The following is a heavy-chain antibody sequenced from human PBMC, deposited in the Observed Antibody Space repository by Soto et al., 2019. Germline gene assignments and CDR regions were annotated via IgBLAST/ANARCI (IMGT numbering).Heavy chain of an antibody. CDR3: ASVPLSYTNKAYLEQ. V-gene: IGHV1-2*02. Sequence: QVQMVQSGPEVKKPGASVKISCKASEQTITGHYIQWVRQAPGQGLAWMGWINPKGDGKKYAQHFQGRITVTRDTSINTCYMELRALTSDDTAVYYCASVPLSYTNKAYLEQWGQGTVVTVSS. CDR1: EQTITGHY. D-gene: IGHD1-1*01. J-gene: IGHJ4*02. CDR2: INPKGDGK.